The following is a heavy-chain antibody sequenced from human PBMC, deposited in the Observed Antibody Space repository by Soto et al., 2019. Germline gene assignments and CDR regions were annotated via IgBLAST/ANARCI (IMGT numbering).Heavy chain of an antibody. CDR1: GYSFTSYW. D-gene: IGHD2-8*01. V-gene: IGHV5-51*01. CDR3: ARLDLGYCTNGVCYNPPGY. Sequence: GESLKISCKGSGYSFTSYWIGWVRQMPGKGLEWMGIIYPGDSDTRYSPSFQGQVTISADKSISTAYLQWSSLKASDTTMYYYARLDLGYCTNGVCYNPPGYWGQGTLVTVSS. CDR2: IYPGDSDT. J-gene: IGHJ4*02.